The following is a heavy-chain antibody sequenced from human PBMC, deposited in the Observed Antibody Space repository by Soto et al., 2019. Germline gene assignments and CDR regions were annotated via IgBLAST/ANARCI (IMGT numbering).Heavy chain of an antibody. CDR2: VIPIIDRA. CDR1: GGGFTTYT. J-gene: IGHJ4*02. Sequence: QVQLVQSGPEVKKPGSSVKVSCKASGGGFTTYTVSWVRQAPGQGLEWMGRVIPIIDRANYARKFQGRVTITADKSTSTAYLKLCGLTSEDTAVYFCARDAVGSTPSFDFWGQGTLLTVSS. CDR3: ARDAVGSTPSFDF. D-gene: IGHD1-26*01. V-gene: IGHV1-69*08.